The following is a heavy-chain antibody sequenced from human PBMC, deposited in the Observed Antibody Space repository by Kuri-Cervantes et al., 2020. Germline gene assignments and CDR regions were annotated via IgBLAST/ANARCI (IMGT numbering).Heavy chain of an antibody. J-gene: IGHJ4*03. CDR3: ARGFKGYGDYEEYFDY. CDR2: IYYSGST. Sequence: SETLSLTCTVSGGSISSGGYYWSWIRQHPGKGLEWIGYIYYSGSTYYNPSLKSRVTISVDRSKNQFSLKLSSVTAADTAVYYCARGFKGYGDYEEYFDYWGQGTTVTVSS. CDR1: GGSISSGGYY. D-gene: IGHD4-17*01. V-gene: IGHV4-31*03.